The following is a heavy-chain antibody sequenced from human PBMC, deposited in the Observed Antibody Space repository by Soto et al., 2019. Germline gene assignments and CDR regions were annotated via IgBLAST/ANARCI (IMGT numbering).Heavy chain of an antibody. V-gene: IGHV4-4*07. D-gene: IGHD2-2*01. Sequence: PSETLSLTCTVSGGSISSYYWSWIRQPAGKGLDWIGRIYTSGSTNYNPSLKSRVTMSVDTSKNQFSLKLSSVTAADTAVYYCARDAPPIVVVPAAIAGWFDPWGQGTLATVSS. CDR2: IYTSGST. J-gene: IGHJ5*02. CDR1: GGSISSYY. CDR3: ARDAPPIVVVPAAIAGWFDP.